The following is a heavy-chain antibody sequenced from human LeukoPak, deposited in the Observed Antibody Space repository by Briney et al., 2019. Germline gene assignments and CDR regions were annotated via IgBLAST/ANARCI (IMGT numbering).Heavy chain of an antibody. CDR2: ISGSGGST. V-gene: IGHV3-23*01. D-gene: IGHD3-16*01. J-gene: IGHJ5*02. CDR1: GGSISSSAYH. Sequence: LSLTCSVSGGSISSSAYHWSWFRQHPGKGLEWVSAISGSGGSTYYADSVKGRFTISRDNSKNTLYLQMNSLRAEDTAVYYCAKDGGFSPPGWFDPWGQGTLVTVSS. CDR3: AKDGGFSPPGWFDP.